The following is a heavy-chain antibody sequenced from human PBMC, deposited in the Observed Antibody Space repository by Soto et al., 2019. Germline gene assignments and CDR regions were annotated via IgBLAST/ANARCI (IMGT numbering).Heavy chain of an antibody. CDR3: ARGPAAREIYYGMDV. CDR1: GFTFSSYW. Sequence: EVQLVESGGGLVQPGGSLRLSCAASGFTFSSYWMSWVRQAPGKGLEWVANIKQDGSEKYYVDSVKGRFTISRDNAKNSLYLQMNSLRAEDTAVYYCARGPAAREIYYGMDVWGQGTTVTVSS. D-gene: IGHD6-13*01. V-gene: IGHV3-7*01. CDR2: IKQDGSEK. J-gene: IGHJ6*02.